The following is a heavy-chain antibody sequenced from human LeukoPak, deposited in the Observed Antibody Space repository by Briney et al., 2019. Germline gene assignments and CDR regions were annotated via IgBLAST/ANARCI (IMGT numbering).Heavy chain of an antibody. D-gene: IGHD5-18*01. V-gene: IGHV3-30*01. CDR1: GFTFSTYG. Sequence: PGGSLRLSCAVSGFTFSTYGRFAMHWLRQAPGKGLEWVAALSYDGSEKNYADSVRGRFTISRDNSKNIVYLEMNSLRVEDTALYYCAGDRPDTATYRLTFRLFYYMDVWGKGTTVTVSS. CDR3: AGDRPDTATYRLTFRLFYYMDV. CDR2: LSYDGSEK. J-gene: IGHJ6*03.